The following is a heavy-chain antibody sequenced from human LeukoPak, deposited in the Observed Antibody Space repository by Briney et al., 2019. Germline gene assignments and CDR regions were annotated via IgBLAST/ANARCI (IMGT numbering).Heavy chain of an antibody. J-gene: IGHJ4*02. CDR1: GGSISSYY. CDR2: IYYSGST. Sequence: PSETLSLTCTVSGGSISSYYWSWSRQPAGKGLEWIGYIYYSGSTNYNPSLKSRVTISVDTSKNQFSLKLSSVTAADTAVYYCARNRGYYDSSGYYYWGQGTLVTVSS. CDR3: ARNRGYYDSSGYYY. D-gene: IGHD3-22*01. V-gene: IGHV4-59*01.